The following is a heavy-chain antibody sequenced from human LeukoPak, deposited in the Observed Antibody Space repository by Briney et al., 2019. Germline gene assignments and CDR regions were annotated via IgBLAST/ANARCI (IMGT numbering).Heavy chain of an antibody. CDR3: ARTPDQEFGKFWGSFFDV. J-gene: IGHJ3*01. CDR1: GFTVSNFY. V-gene: IGHV3-66*01. Sequence: PGGSLRLSCTPSGFTVSNFYMSWVRQAPGKGLEWVSVIYSGGSTYHTDSVKDRFTISRDISNNTLYLQMNNLRAEDTAVYYCARTPDQEFGKFWGSFFDVWGQGTLVTVSS. D-gene: IGHD3-10*01. CDR2: IYSGGST.